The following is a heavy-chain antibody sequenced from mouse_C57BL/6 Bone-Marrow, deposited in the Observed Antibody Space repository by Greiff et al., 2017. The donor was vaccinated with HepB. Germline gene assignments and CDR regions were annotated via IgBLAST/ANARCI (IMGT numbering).Heavy chain of an antibody. CDR3: ARGPGAWPNQEGFAY. CDR2: IYPGSGST. V-gene: IGHV1-55*01. J-gene: IGHJ3*01. CDR1: GYTFTSYW. Sequence: QVQLQQPGAELVKPGASVKMSCKASGYTFTSYWITWVKQRPGQGLEWIGDIYPGSGSTNYNEKFKSKATLTVDTSSSTAYMQLSSLTSEDSAVYYCARGPGAWPNQEGFAYWGQGTLVTVSA.